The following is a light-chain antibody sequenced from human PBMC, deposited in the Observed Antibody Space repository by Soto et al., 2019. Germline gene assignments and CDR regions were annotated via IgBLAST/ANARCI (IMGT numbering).Light chain of an antibody. CDR3: SSYTSSSTWV. V-gene: IGLV2-14*01. CDR1: SSDVGGYNY. J-gene: IGLJ1*01. CDR2: DVS. Sequence: QSALTQPASVSGSPGQSITISCTGTSSDVGGYNYVSWYQQHPGKAPKLMIYDVSNRPSGVSNRFSGSKSGNTASLTISGLQAEDEADYYRSSYTSSSTWVFGTGTKVTVL.